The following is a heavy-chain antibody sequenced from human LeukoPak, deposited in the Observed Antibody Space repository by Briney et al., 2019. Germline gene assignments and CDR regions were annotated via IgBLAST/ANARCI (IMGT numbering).Heavy chain of an antibody. CDR3: ARGRYSCGYYYYGMDV. CDR2: IIPIFGTA. V-gene: IGHV1-69*01. D-gene: IGHD5-18*01. J-gene: IGHJ6*04. Sequence: SVKVSCKASGGTFSSYAISWVRQAPGQGLEWMGWIIPIFGTANYAQKFQGRVTITADESTSTAYMELSSLRSEDTAVYYCARGRYSCGYYYYGMDVWGKGTTVTVSS. CDR1: GGTFSSYA.